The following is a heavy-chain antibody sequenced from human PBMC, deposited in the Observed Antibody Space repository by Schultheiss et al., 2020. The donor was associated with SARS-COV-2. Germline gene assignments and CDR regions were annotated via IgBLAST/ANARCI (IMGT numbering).Heavy chain of an antibody. Sequence: GSLRLSCTVSGGSISSSSYYWGWIRQPPGKGLEWIGSIYFSGSAYYNPSLKSRVTISVDTSKSQFSLKLRSVTAADTAVYYCARHGGSNYVVAYYYGMDVWGQGTTVTVSS. CDR2: IYFSGSA. D-gene: IGHD3-16*01. J-gene: IGHJ6*02. CDR1: GGSISSSSYY. CDR3: ARHGGSNYVVAYYYGMDV. V-gene: IGHV4-39*01.